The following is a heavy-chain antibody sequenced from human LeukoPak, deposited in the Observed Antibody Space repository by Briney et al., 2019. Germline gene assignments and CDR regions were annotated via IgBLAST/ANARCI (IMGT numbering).Heavy chain of an antibody. CDR1: GYSFTSYW. V-gene: IGHV5-51*01. Sequence: GESLKTSCKGSGYSFTSYWIGWVRQMPGKGLEWMWIIYPGDSDTRYSPSFQGQVTISADKSISTAYLQWSSLKASDTAMYYCARSPYSSSQNWFDPWGQGTLVTVSS. D-gene: IGHD6-13*01. CDR2: IYPGDSDT. J-gene: IGHJ5*02. CDR3: ARSPYSSSQNWFDP.